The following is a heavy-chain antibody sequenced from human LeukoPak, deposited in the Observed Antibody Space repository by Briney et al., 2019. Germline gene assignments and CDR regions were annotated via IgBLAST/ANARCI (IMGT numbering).Heavy chain of an antibody. J-gene: IGHJ4*02. V-gene: IGHV4-59*01. CDR1: GGSISSYY. CDR2: IYYSGST. CDR3: ARAGGYGDFEY. D-gene: IGHD3-22*01. Sequence: SETLSLTCTVSGGSISSYYWSWIRQPPGKGLEWIGYIYYSGSTKYNPSLKSRVTISVDTSKNQFSLKMSSVTAADTAVYYCARAGGYGDFEYWGQGTLVTVSS.